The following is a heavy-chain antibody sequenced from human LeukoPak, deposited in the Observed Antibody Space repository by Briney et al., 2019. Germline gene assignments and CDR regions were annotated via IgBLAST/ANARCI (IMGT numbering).Heavy chain of an antibody. D-gene: IGHD2-2*01. V-gene: IGHV5-10-1*01. CDR3: ARRCSSTTCSSFDF. CDR1: GYTFTDYW. Sequence: GESLKISCKVPGYTFTDYWISWVRQMPGKGLEWMGRIDPSDSYSNYSPSFRGHVTISADKSINVAYLQWSSLQASDTAIYYCARRCSSTTCSSFDFWGQGTLVAVSS. CDR2: IDPSDSYS. J-gene: IGHJ4*02.